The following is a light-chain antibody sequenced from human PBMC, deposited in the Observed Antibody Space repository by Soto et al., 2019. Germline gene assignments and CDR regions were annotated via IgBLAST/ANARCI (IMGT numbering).Light chain of an antibody. V-gene: IGLV2-14*01. J-gene: IGLJ2*01. CDR1: SSDVGGYNY. CDR3: SSYTSSSTVV. CDR2: DVS. Sequence: QSVLTQPASVSGSPGQSITISCTGTSSDVGGYNYVSWYQQHPAKAPKLMIYDVSKRPSGVSNRFSGSKSGNTASLTISGLQADDEADYYCSSYTSSSTVVFGGGTQLTVL.